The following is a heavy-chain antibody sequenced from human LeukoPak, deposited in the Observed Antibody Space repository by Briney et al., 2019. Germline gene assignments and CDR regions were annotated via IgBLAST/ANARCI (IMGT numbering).Heavy chain of an antibody. J-gene: IGHJ4*02. D-gene: IGHD6-13*01. CDR1: GFTVSSNF. V-gene: IGHV3-53*01. CDR3: ASSPAAGSAAAFDY. CDR2: IYTGGST. Sequence: GGSLRLSCAASGFTVSSNFMNWVRQAPGKGLEWVSVIYTGGSTYYADSVKGRFTISRDNSKNTLYLQMNSLRAEDTAVYYCASSPAAGSAAAFDYWGQGTLVTVSS.